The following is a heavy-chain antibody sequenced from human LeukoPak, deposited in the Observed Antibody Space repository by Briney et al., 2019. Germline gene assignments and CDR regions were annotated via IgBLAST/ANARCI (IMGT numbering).Heavy chain of an antibody. CDR1: GYTFTSYD. V-gene: IGHV1-8*01. CDR2: MNPNSGNT. D-gene: IGHD6-13*01. Sequence: GASVKVSCKASGYTFTSYDINWVRQATGQGLEWMGWMNPNSGNTSYAQKFQGRVTMTRNTSISTAYMELSSLRSEDTAVHYCSRTYSSSFDYWGQGTLVTVSS. CDR3: SRTYSSSFDY. J-gene: IGHJ4*02.